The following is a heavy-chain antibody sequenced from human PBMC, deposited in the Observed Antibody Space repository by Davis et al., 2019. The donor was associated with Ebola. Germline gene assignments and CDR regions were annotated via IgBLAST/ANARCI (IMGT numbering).Heavy chain of an antibody. Sequence: GGSLRLSCEASRFTFSAYWMTWARQAPGKGLEWVSAITSSGGSTYYADSVKGRFTISRDNSKNTLYLQMNSLTVEDTAVYYCAKGGSGWPSDYSYGMGVWGKGTTVTVSS. CDR2: ITSSGGST. D-gene: IGHD6-19*01. J-gene: IGHJ6*04. V-gene: IGHV3-23*01. CDR3: AKGGSGWPSDYSYGMGV. CDR1: RFTFSAYW.